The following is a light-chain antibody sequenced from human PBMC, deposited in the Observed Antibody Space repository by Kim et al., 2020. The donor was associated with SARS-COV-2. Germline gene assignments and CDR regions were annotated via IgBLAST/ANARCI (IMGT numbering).Light chain of an antibody. J-gene: IGLJ2*01. V-gene: IGLV2-11*03. CDR1: SSDIGNYNF. CDR2: DVV. CDR3: CSYAGSYMLV. Sequence: GKSVTISCTGTSSDIGNYNFVTWYQQHPGKAPKVMIYDVVKRPSGVPDRFSGSKSGNTASLTISGLQAEDEADYHCCSYAGSYMLVFVGGTQLTVL.